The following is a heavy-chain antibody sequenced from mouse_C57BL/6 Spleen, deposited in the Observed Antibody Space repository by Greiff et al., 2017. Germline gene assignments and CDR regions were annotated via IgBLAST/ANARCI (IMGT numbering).Heavy chain of an antibody. CDR2: IHPSDSDT. J-gene: IGHJ4*01. Sequence: QVQLQQPGAELVKPGASVKVSCKASGYTFTSYWMHWVKQRPGQGLEWIGRIHPSDSDTNYNQKFKGKATLTVDKSSSTAYMQLSSLTSEDSAVYYCAIEGLYDYGGAMDYWGQGTSVTVSS. D-gene: IGHD2-4*01. CDR3: AIEGLYDYGGAMDY. CDR1: GYTFTSYW. V-gene: IGHV1-74*01.